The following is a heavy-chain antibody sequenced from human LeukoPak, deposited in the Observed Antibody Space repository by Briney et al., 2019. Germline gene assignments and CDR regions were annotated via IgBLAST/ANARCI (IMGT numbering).Heavy chain of an antibody. D-gene: IGHD2-15*01. J-gene: IGHJ6*03. CDR3: AKDTTAWWYHRAYMDV. V-gene: IGHV3-53*01. Sequence: GGSLRLSCAASGFTVSTNYMSWVRQAPGKRLQWVCVLYSGGSTYYADSVKGRFTISRDNSENRLSLQMDSLRAEDTAVYFCAKDTTAWWYHRAYMDVWGKGTTVTVSS. CDR2: LYSGGST. CDR1: GFTVSTNY.